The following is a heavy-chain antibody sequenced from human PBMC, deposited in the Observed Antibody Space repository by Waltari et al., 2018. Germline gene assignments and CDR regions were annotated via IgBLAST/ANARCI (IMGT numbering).Heavy chain of an antibody. CDR1: GSTLTALS. CDR3: ATGVTGYSSGWYEGNFDY. V-gene: IGHV1-24*01. Sequence: QVQLVQSGAEVKKPGASVKVSCKVSGSTLTALSIHWVRQAPGKGLEWMGGFDPEDGETSYAQKFQGRVTMTEDTSTDTAYMELSSLRSEDTAVYYCATGVTGYSSGWYEGNFDYWGQGTLVTVSS. D-gene: IGHD6-19*01. J-gene: IGHJ4*02. CDR2: FDPEDGET.